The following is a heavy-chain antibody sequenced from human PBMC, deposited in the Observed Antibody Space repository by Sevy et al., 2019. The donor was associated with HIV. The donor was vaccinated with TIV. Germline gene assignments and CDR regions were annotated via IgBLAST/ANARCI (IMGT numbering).Heavy chain of an antibody. Sequence: GGSLKLSCAASGFSFGTYAMHWVRQAPGKGLEWVAVIWYDGTKQYYADSVKGRLTVSRDNSKNTVFLHMNALSAEDMAVYYCAGGPETEISLENVLRSFEWLFRGKSFAYWGQGTLVTVSS. CDR2: IWYDGTKQ. V-gene: IGHV3-30*04. CDR3: AGGPETEISLENVLRSFEWLFRGKSFAY. CDR1: GFSFGTYA. D-gene: IGHD3-3*01. J-gene: IGHJ4*02.